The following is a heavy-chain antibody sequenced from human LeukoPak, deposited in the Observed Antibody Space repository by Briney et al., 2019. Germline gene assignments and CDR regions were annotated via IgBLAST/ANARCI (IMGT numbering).Heavy chain of an antibody. CDR1: GGSINTYY. Sequence: SETLSLTCTVSGGSINTYYGSWIRQPPGKGLEWIGYIYYSGSTKYNPSLERRNSISVDTSKNQFSLRLSSVTAADRAVYYCARGPGSRYLDYWGQGILVTVSS. V-gene: IGHV4-59*01. D-gene: IGHD3-10*01. J-gene: IGHJ4*02. CDR3: ARGPGSRYLDY. CDR2: IYYSGST.